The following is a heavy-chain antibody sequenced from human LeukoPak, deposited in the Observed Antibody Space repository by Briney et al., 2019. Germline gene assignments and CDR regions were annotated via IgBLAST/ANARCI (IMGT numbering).Heavy chain of an antibody. CDR3: ARDDSGSYHQLGV. D-gene: IGHD1-26*01. CDR1: GDSISTYY. V-gene: IGHV4-59*01. CDR2: IYYSGST. Sequence: PSETLSLTCTVSGDSISTYYWSWIRQPPGKGLEWIGYIYYSGSTNYNPSLMSRVTISVDTSKNQFSLKLISVTAADTAVYYCARDDSGSYHQLGVWGQGTTVTVSS. J-gene: IGHJ6*02.